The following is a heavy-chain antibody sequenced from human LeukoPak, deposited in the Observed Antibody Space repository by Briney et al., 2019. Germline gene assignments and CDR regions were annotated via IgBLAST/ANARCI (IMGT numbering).Heavy chain of an antibody. Sequence: GGSLRLSCAASGFTFSSYSMNWVRQAPGEGLEWVSSISSSSSYIYYADSVKGRFTISRDNAKNSLYLQMNSLRAEDTAVYYCARGHRATGYWGQGTLVTVSS. CDR3: ARGHRATGY. V-gene: IGHV3-21*01. CDR2: ISSSSSYI. CDR1: GFTFSSYS. J-gene: IGHJ4*02.